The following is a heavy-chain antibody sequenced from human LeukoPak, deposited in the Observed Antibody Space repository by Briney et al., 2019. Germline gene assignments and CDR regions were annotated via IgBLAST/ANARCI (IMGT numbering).Heavy chain of an antibody. V-gene: IGHV3-74*01. J-gene: IGHJ4*02. CDR3: AKDLRGTTRYYFDY. D-gene: IGHD3-16*01. Sequence: GGSLRLSCAASGFTFSSYWMHWVRQAPGKGLVWVSRVNSDGSSTTYADSVKGRFTISRDNAKNTLFLQMNSLRAEDTAVYYCAKDLRGTTRYYFDYWGQGTLVTVSS. CDR1: GFTFSSYW. CDR2: VNSDGSST.